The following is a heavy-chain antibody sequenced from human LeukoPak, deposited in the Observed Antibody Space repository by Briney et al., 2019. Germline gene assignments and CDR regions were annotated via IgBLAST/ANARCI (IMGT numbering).Heavy chain of an antibody. Sequence: QPGGSLRLSRAASKFTFSSYGMSWVRQAPGKGLEWVSTISSSGGSTYYADSVKGRFTISRDNAKSTLFLQMNSVRAEDTALYYCATLRRSGAERDAFDIWGQGTMVTVSS. CDR3: ATLRRSGAERDAFDI. V-gene: IGHV3-23*01. CDR2: ISSSGGST. D-gene: IGHD3-10*01. J-gene: IGHJ3*02. CDR1: KFTFSSYG.